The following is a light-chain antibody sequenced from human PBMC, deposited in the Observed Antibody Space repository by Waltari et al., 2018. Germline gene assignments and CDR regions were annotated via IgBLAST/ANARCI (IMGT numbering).Light chain of an antibody. Sequence: DIVMTQSPDYLAVSLGERATINCKSSQSVLYSSNNKNYLAWYQQRPGQPPKLLIYWASTRESGVPDRFSGSGSGTDFTLTISSLQAEDVAVYYCQQYYSTPRTFGQGTKVEIE. CDR3: QQYYSTPRT. V-gene: IGKV4-1*01. J-gene: IGKJ1*01. CDR2: WAS. CDR1: QSVLYSSNNKNY.